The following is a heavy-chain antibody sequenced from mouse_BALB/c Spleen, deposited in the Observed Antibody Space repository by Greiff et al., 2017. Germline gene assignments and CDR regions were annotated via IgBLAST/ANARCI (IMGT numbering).Heavy chain of an antibody. CDR3: AREEGIYYDYDGAPWFAY. D-gene: IGHD2-4*01. CDR1: GFSLTSYG. CDR2: IWAGGST. V-gene: IGHV2-9*02. Sequence: QVQLQQSGPGLVAPSQSLSITCTVSGFSLTSYGVHWVRQPPGKGLEWLGVIWAGGSTNYNSALMSRLSISKDNSKSQVFLKMNSLQTDDTAMYYCAREEGIYYDYDGAPWFAYWGQGTLVTVSA. J-gene: IGHJ3*01.